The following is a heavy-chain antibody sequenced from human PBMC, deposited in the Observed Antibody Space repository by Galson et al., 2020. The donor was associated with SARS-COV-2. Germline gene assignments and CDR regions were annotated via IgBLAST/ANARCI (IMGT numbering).Heavy chain of an antibody. J-gene: IGHJ3*01. CDR2: ISDTGTNI. D-gene: IGHD6-13*01. CDR3: ASPYLAAASFFGAFDL. Sequence: GESLKISCAASGFIFTNYEMNWVRQAPGKGLEWLSYISDTGTNIYYADSVKGRFTISRDNTKNSVYLQMTSVRAEDTAVYYCASPYLAAASFFGAFDLWGRGTMVTVSS. CDR1: GFIFTNYE. V-gene: IGHV3-48*03.